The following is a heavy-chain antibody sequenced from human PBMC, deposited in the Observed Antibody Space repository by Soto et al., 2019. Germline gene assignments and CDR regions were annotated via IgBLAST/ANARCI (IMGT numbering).Heavy chain of an antibody. CDR1: GGSISSGGYY. J-gene: IGHJ4*02. CDR2: IYYSGST. Sequence: QVQLQESGPGLVKPSQTLSLTCTVSGGSISSGGYYWSWIRQHPGKGLEWIGYIYYSGSTYYNPSLKSRVTISVDTSKNQFSLKLSSVTAADTAVYYCARAAYCGGDCYGYYFDYWGQGNLVTVSS. D-gene: IGHD2-21*02. V-gene: IGHV4-31*03. CDR3: ARAAYCGGDCYGYYFDY.